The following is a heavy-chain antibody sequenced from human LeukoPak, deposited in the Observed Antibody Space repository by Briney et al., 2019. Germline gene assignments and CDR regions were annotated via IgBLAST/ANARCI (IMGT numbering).Heavy chain of an antibody. Sequence: PGRSLRLSCAAAGFTFSSYGMHWVRQAPGKGLEWVAVIWYDGSNKYCADSVKGRFTISRDNSKNTLYLQMNSLRAEDTAVYYCARPRSPGIAVAGYYFDYWGQGTLVTVSS. CDR2: IWYDGSNK. D-gene: IGHD6-19*01. J-gene: IGHJ4*02. CDR3: ARPRSPGIAVAGYYFDY. CDR1: GFTFSSYG. V-gene: IGHV3-33*01.